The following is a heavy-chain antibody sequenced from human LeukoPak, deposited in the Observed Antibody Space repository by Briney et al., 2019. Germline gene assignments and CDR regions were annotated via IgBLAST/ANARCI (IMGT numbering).Heavy chain of an antibody. CDR3: ARLPHY. Sequence: PSETLSLTCTVSGGSISSYYWSWIRQPPGKGLEWIGYIYYSGSTNHNPSLKSRVTISVDTSKNQFSLKLSSVTAADTAVYYCARLPHYWGQGTLVTVSS. V-gene: IGHV4-59*08. CDR2: IYYSGST. CDR1: GGSISSYY. J-gene: IGHJ4*02.